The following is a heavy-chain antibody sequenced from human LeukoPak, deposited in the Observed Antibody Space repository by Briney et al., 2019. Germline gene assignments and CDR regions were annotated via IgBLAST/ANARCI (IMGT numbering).Heavy chain of an antibody. Sequence: GGTLRLSCAASGFTFSTYGMSWVRQAPGKGLEWVSAISGSGGSAYYADSVKGRFTISRDNSKNTLYLQMNSLRAEDTAVYYCAKCVILTGRYMDVWGKGTTVTISS. CDR1: GFTFSTYG. D-gene: IGHD3-9*01. CDR3: AKCVILTGRYMDV. V-gene: IGHV3-23*01. J-gene: IGHJ6*03. CDR2: ISGSGGSA.